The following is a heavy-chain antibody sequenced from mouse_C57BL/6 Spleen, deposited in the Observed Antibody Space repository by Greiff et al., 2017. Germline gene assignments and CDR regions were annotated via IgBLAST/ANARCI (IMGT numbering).Heavy chain of an antibody. J-gene: IGHJ2*01. D-gene: IGHD2-3*01. CDR3: AREGWLLLFDY. V-gene: IGHV1-76*01. CDR1: GYTFTDYC. CDR2: IYPGSGNT. Sequence: VQLQQSGAELVRPGASVKLSCKASGYTFTDYCINWVKQRPGQGLEWIGRIYPGSGNTYYNEKFKGKATLTAEKSSSAAYMQLSSLTSEDSAVYFGAREGWLLLFDYWGQGTTLTVSS.